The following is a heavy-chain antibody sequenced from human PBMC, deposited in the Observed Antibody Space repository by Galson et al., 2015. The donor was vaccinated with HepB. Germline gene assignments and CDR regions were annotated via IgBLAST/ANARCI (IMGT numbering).Heavy chain of an antibody. J-gene: IGHJ5*02. CDR1: GFTFSSYW. D-gene: IGHD1-26*01. CDR3: GRDGSYSGSPWNWFDP. CDR2: INSDGSST. Sequence: SLRLSCAASGFTFSSYWMHWVRQVPGKGLVWVSHINSDGSSTSYADSVKGRFTISRDNAKNSLYLHMNSLRAEDTAVYYCGRDGSYSGSPWNWFDPWGQGTLVTVSS. V-gene: IGHV3-74*01.